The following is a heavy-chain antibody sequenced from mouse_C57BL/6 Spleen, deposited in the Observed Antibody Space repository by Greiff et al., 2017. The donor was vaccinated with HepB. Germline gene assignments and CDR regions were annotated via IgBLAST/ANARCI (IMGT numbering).Heavy chain of an antibody. CDR3: TIATMMTLFDY. CDR1: GYAFSSYW. Sequence: QVQLQQSGAELVKPGASVKISCTASGYAFSSYWMNWVKQRPGKGLEWIGQIYPGDGDTKYNGKFKGKATLTADKSSGTAYMQLSSLTSEDTAVYFCTIATMMTLFDYWGQGTTLTVSS. J-gene: IGHJ2*01. V-gene: IGHV1-80*01. CDR2: IYPGDGDT. D-gene: IGHD2-4*01.